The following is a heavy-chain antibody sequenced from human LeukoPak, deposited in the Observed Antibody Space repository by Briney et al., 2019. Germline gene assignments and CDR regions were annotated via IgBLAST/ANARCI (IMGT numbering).Heavy chain of an antibody. Sequence: RPGRSLRLSCVASGFTFRNYEMNWVRQAPGRGLEWISYISGSGSVIKYADSVKGRFTISRDNSKNTLYLQMNSLRAEDTAVYYCARDLDGDYPIYWGQGTLVTVSS. J-gene: IGHJ4*02. D-gene: IGHD4-17*01. CDR2: ISGSGSVI. CDR1: GFTFRNYE. CDR3: ARDLDGDYPIY. V-gene: IGHV3-48*03.